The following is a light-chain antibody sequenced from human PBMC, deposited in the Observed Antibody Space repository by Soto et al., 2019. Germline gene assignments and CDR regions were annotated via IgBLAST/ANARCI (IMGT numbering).Light chain of an antibody. V-gene: IGLV2-14*01. J-gene: IGLJ2*01. CDR2: DVS. CDR1: SSDVGGYNY. Sequence: QSALTQPASVSGSPGQSITISCTGTSSDVGGYNYVSWYLQHPGNAPKLMIYDVSNRPSGVSNRFSGSKSGNTASLTISGLQAEDEADYYCSSYTISSTYVVFGGGTKLTVL. CDR3: SSYTISSTYVV.